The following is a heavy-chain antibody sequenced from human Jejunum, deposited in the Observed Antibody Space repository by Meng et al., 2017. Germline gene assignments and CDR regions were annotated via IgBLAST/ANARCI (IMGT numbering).Heavy chain of an antibody. V-gene: IGHV4-34*01. CDR1: GESFSGYY. CDR3: RLAYCDSDCGDY. D-gene: IGHD2-21*02. J-gene: IGHJ4*02. CDR2: IDDSGTT. Sequence: QVQLQQWGAGLLKPSETLSLTCAVHGESFSGYYWIWIRQPPGKGLEWIGGIDDSGTTDYNPSLKSRVTMSVTTSKKQFSLKLSSVTAADTALYYCRLAYCDSDCGDYWGQGILVTVSS.